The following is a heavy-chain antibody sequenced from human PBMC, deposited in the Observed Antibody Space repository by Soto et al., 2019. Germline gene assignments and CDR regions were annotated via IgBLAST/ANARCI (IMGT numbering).Heavy chain of an antibody. CDR2: IYYSGST. V-gene: IGHV4-59*01. D-gene: IGHD1-26*01. Sequence: SETLSLTCTVSGGSISSYYWSWIRQPPGKGLEWIGYIYYSGSTNYNPSLKSRVTISVDTSKNQFSLKLSSVTAADTAVYYCGRGEGWFDPWGQGTLVTVSS. J-gene: IGHJ5*02. CDR1: GGSISSYY. CDR3: GRGEGWFDP.